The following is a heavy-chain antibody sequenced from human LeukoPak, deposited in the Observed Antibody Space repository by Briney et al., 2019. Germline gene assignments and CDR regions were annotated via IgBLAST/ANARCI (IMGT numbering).Heavy chain of an antibody. CDR3: AREDVEMATIGGYYFDY. Sequence: SETLSLTCTVSGGSISSSSYYWGWIRQPPGKGLEWIGSIYYSGSTYYNPSLKSRVTISVDTSKNQFSLKLSSVTAADTAVYYCAREDVEMATIGGYYFDYWGQGTLVTVSS. CDR1: GGSISSSSYY. J-gene: IGHJ4*02. V-gene: IGHV4-39*07. D-gene: IGHD5-24*01. CDR2: IYYSGST.